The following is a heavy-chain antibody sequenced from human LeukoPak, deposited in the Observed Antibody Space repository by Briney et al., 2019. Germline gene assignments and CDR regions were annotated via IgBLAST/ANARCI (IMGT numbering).Heavy chain of an antibody. CDR1: GDSVSSNSAA. V-gene: IGHV6-1*01. D-gene: IGHD3-16*01. CDR3: ARESGDYVKFDY. CDR2: TYYTSKWHY. J-gene: IGHJ4*02. Sequence: SQTLSLTCAISGDSVSSNSAAWNWMRQSPSRGLEWLGRTYYTSKWHYEYAASVKSRIAINPDTSKNQFSLQLNFVTPEDTAVYYCARESGDYVKFDYWGQGTLVTVSS.